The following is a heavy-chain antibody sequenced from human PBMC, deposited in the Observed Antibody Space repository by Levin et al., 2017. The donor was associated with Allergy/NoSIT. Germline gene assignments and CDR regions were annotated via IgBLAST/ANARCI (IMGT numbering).Heavy chain of an antibody. V-gene: IGHV3-30*18. CDR2: ISYDGSNK. CDR1: GFTFSSYG. CDR3: AKGYYDFWSGFYYYYGMDV. D-gene: IGHD3-3*01. J-gene: IGHJ6*02. Sequence: GESLKISCAASGFTFSSYGMHWVRQAPGKGLEWVAVISYDGSNKYYADSVKGRFTISRDNSKNTLYLQMNSLRAEDTAVYYCAKGYYDFWSGFYYYYGMDVWGQGTTVTVSS.